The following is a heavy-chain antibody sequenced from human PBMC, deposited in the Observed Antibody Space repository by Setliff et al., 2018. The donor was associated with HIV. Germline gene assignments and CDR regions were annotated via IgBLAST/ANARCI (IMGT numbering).Heavy chain of an antibody. Sequence: SVKVSCKASGGTLSGYAISWVRQAPGQGLELMGGIIPIFGTANYAQKFQGRVTITADESTSTAYMELSSLRSEDTAVYYCARGEKRFLEWLPLDYYYYYYMDVWGKGITVTVSS. J-gene: IGHJ6*03. CDR2: IIPIFGTA. V-gene: IGHV1-69*13. CDR1: GGTLSGYA. CDR3: ARGEKRFLEWLPLDYYYYYYMDV. D-gene: IGHD3-3*01.